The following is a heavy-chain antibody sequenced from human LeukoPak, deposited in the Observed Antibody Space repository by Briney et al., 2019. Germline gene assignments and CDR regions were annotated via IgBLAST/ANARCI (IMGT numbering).Heavy chain of an antibody. CDR1: GFTFSSYA. D-gene: IGHD5-12*01. CDR2: ITGSGTTT. CDR3: ANYGQWLRFQGGFDY. V-gene: IGHV3-23*01. Sequence: GGSLRLSCAASGFTFSSYAMSWVRQAPGEGLEWVSSITGSGTTTYYADSVKGRFTISRDNSKNTLYLQMNSLRAEDTAVYYCANYGQWLRFQGGFDYWGQGTLVTVSS. J-gene: IGHJ4*02.